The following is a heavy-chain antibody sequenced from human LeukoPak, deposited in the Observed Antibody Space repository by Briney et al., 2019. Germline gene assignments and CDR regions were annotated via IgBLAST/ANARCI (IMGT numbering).Heavy chain of an antibody. J-gene: IGHJ4*02. V-gene: IGHV3-11*03. CDR1: GFTFSDYY. Sequence: GGSLRLSCAASGFTFSDYYMSWIRQVPGKGLEWVSYISGSSSYTNYADSVKGRFTISRDNANNSLYLQMNSLRAEDTAVYYCTRITVVAGNTYLADYWGQGTLVTVSP. CDR2: ISGSSSYT. CDR3: TRITVVAGNTYLADY. D-gene: IGHD6-19*01.